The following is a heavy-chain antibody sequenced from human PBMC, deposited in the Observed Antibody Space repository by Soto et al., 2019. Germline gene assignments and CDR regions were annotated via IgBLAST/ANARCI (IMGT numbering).Heavy chain of an antibody. J-gene: IGHJ4*02. CDR3: ARNGLWTPLDY. V-gene: IGHV4-59*01. CDR2: IYYSGRT. D-gene: IGHD2-21*01. Sequence: QVQLVESGGGLVKPGGSLRLSCAASGFTFSDYYMSWIRQSQGKGLEWIGYIYYSGRTNYDPFLKSRVTISVDTSKNQFSLTLISVTAADTGVYYCARNGLWTPLDYLGQGTLVTVSS. CDR1: GFTFSDYY.